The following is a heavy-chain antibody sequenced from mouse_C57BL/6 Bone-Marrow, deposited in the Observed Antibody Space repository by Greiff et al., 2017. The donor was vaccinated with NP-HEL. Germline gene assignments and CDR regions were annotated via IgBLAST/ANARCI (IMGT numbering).Heavy chain of an antibody. Sequence: QVQLQQPGAELVRPGTSVKLSCKASGYTFTSYWMHWVKQRPGQGLEWIGVIDPSDSYTNYNQKFKGKATLTVDTSSSTAYMQLSSLTSEDSAVYYCARAPYYYGSRRGYYFDYWGQGTTLTVSS. CDR2: IDPSDSYT. D-gene: IGHD1-1*01. CDR3: ARAPYYYGSRRGYYFDY. CDR1: GYTFTSYW. J-gene: IGHJ2*01. V-gene: IGHV1-59*01.